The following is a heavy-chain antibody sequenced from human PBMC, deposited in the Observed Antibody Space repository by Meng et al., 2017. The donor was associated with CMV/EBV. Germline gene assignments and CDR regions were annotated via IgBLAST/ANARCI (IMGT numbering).Heavy chain of an antibody. CDR2: ISSSGSTI. Sequence: GGSLRLSCAASGFTFSSYEMNWVRQAPGKGLEWVSYISSSGSTIYYADSVKGRFTISRDNAKNSLYLQMNSLRAEDTAVYYCAREGLWSSSSYYGMDVWGQGTTVTVSS. J-gene: IGHJ6*02. CDR3: AREGLWSSSSYYGMDV. D-gene: IGHD6-6*01. CDR1: GFTFSSYE. V-gene: IGHV3-48*03.